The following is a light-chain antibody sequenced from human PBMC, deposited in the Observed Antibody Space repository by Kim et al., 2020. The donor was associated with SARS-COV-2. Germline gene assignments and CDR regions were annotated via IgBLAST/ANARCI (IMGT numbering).Light chain of an antibody. CDR2: WAS. CDR1: QSVFSNANNKNC. V-gene: IGKV4-1*01. Sequence: ATIVCKSSQSVFSNANNKNCLAWYQQRPGQPPNLLISWASTRQSGVPDRFSGSVSGTDFTLTSTNLQPEDVAVYYCQQHYKTPITFGQGTRLEIK. CDR3: QQHYKTPIT. J-gene: IGKJ5*01.